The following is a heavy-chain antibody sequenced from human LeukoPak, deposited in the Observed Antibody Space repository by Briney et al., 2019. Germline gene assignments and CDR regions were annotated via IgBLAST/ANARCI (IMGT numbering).Heavy chain of an antibody. Sequence: SETLSLTCTVSGGSISSSRYYWGWIRQPPGKGLEWIGSIHYSGSTYYNPSLKSRVTVSVDTSKNQFSLKLSSVTAADTAVYYCARDGWAAAGPFDYWGQGTLVTVSS. D-gene: IGHD6-13*01. CDR2: IHYSGST. V-gene: IGHV4-39*07. CDR1: GGSISSSRYY. CDR3: ARDGWAAAGPFDY. J-gene: IGHJ4*02.